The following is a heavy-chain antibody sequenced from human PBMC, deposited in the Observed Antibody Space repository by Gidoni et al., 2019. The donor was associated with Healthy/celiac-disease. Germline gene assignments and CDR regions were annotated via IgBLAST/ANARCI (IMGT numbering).Heavy chain of an antibody. CDR1: GYSFTSYW. Sequence: EVQLVQSGAEVKKPGESMRISCKGSGYSFTSYWISWVRQMPGKGREWMGRIDPSDSYTNYSPSFQGHVTISADKSISTAYLQWSSLKASDTAMYYCARHVTVGMGQWGFDPWGQGTLVTVSS. D-gene: IGHD6-19*01. CDR3: ARHVTVGMGQWGFDP. J-gene: IGHJ5*02. CDR2: IDPSDSYT. V-gene: IGHV5-10-1*01.